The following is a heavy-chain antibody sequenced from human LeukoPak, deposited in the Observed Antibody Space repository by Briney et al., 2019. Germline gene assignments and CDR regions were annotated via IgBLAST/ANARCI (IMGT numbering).Heavy chain of an antibody. CDR2: INSDGSST. Sequence: QTGGSLRLSCAASEFTFSTYWMHWVRQAPGKGLVWVSHINSDGSSTSYADSVKGRFTISRDNSKNTLYLQMNSLRAEDTAVYYCAKDYRHPTVVTFAGLDLWGRGTLVTVSS. D-gene: IGHD4-23*01. CDR1: EFTFSTYW. V-gene: IGHV3-74*01. CDR3: AKDYRHPTVVTFAGLDL. J-gene: IGHJ2*01.